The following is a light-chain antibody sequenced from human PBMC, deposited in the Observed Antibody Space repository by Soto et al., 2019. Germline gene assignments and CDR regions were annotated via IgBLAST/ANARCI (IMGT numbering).Light chain of an antibody. CDR1: QSVSSSY. J-gene: IGKJ1*01. CDR3: QQYGSSPRT. Sequence: EIVLTQPPCTLSLSPGERATLSCRASQSVSSSYLAWYQQKPGQAPRLLIYGASSRATGIPDRFSGSGSGTDFTLTISRLEPEDFAVYYCQQYGSSPRTFGQRTKV. V-gene: IGKV3-20*01. CDR2: GAS.